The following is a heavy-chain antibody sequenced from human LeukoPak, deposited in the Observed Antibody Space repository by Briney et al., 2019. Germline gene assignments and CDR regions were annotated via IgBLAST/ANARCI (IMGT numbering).Heavy chain of an antibody. CDR1: GFTFSSYA. D-gene: IGHD2-2*02. Sequence: GGSLRLSCAASGFTFSSYAMSWVRQAPGKGPEWVSAISGSSGSTYYADSVKGRFTISRDNSKNTLYLQMNSLRAEDTAVYYCAKDRSDSTSCYNFDFWGQGTLVTVSS. V-gene: IGHV3-23*01. CDR2: ISGSSGST. J-gene: IGHJ4*02. CDR3: AKDRSDSTSCYNFDF.